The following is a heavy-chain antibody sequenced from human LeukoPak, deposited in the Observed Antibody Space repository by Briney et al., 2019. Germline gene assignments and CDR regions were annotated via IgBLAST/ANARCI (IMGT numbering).Heavy chain of an antibody. D-gene: IGHD2-2*01. Sequence: SETLSLTCTVSGGSISSYYWRWIRQPPGKGLEGCGYIYYSRSTNYYNSLKSRVPISADTSKNQFSLKLSSVIAADTAVYYCARLAGKRYCSSSNCRYYIYVWGEETTVTVSS. CDR3: ARLAGKRYCSSSNCRYYIYV. CDR1: GGSISSYY. V-gene: IGHV4-59*12. CDR2: IYYSRST. J-gene: IGHJ6*03.